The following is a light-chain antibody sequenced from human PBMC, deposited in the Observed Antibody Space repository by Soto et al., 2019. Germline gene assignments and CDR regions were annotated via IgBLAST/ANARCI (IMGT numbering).Light chain of an antibody. CDR2: LNSDGSH. J-gene: IGLJ3*02. CDR3: PTLSTGIRV. V-gene: IGLV4-69*01. Sequence: QLVLTQPPSASASLGASVKLTCTLSSGHNSYAIAWHQQQPEKGPRYLMKLNSDGSHSKGDGIPDRFSGSSSGAERYLTISSLQAGDEAEHFRPTLSTGIRVFGGGTKLTVL. CDR1: SGHNSYA.